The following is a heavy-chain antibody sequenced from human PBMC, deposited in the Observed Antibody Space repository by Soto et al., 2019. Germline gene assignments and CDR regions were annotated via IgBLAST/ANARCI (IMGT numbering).Heavy chain of an antibody. J-gene: IGHJ4*02. CDR3: ARGYMYYDFWSGYYPLDY. CDR1: GFTFSSHW. CDR2: INHSGST. D-gene: IGHD3-3*01. V-gene: IGHV4-34*01. Sequence: GSLRLSCAVSGFTFSSHWMNWVRQPPGKGLEWIGEINHSGSTNYNPSLKSRVTISVDTSKNQFSLKLSSVTAADTAVYYCARGYMYYDFWSGYYPLDYWGQGTLVTVSS.